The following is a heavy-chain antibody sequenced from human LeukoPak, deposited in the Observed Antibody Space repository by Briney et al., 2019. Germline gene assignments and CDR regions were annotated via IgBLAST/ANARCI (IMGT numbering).Heavy chain of an antibody. CDR2: IDYSGST. CDR3: ARLTGGN. Sequence: SETLSLTCTVSGGSISTYYWSWIRQPPGKGLEWIAYIDYSGSTSYNPSLKSRVSISIDTSKNQFSLRLSSVTAADTAVYYCARLTGGNWGQGTLVIVSS. V-gene: IGHV4-59*08. J-gene: IGHJ4*02. CDR1: GGSISTYY. D-gene: IGHD3-9*01.